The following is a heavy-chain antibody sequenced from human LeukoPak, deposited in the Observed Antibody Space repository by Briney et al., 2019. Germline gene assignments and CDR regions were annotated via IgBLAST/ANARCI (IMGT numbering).Heavy chain of an antibody. CDR1: GGSFSGYY. D-gene: IGHD2-2*01. CDR3: ARGRRGCSSTSCYWNWFDP. V-gene: IGHV4-34*01. CDR2: INHSGST. J-gene: IGHJ5*02. Sequence: SETLSLTCAVYGGSFSGYYWSWIRQPPGKGLEWIGEINHSGSTNYNLSLKSRVTISIDTSKNQFSLKLSSVTAADTAVYYCARGRRGCSSTSCYWNWFDPWGQGTLVTVSS.